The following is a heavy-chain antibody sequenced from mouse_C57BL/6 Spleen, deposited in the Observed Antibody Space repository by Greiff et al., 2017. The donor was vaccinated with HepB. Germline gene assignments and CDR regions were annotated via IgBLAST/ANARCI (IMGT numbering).Heavy chain of an antibody. CDR3: TTVVDWYFDV. J-gene: IGHJ1*03. D-gene: IGHD1-1*01. CDR2: IDPETGGT. CDR1: GYTFTDYE. V-gene: IGHV1-15*01. Sequence: QVQLKHSGAELVRPGASVTLSCKASGYTFTDYEMHWVKQTPVHGLEWIGAIDPETGGTAYNQKFKGKAILTADKSSSTAYMELRSLTSEDSAVYYWTTVVDWYFDVWGTGTTVTVSS.